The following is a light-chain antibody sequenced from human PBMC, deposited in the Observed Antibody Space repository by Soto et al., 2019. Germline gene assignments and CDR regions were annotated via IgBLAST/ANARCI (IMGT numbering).Light chain of an antibody. CDR3: QQANSFPIT. Sequence: DIQMTQSPSSLSASVGDRVTITCRASQGIRNDLSWYQQKPGKAPKRLIYAASSLHSGVPSRFRGRGSGTDFTLTISRLQPEDFETYYCQQANSFPITFGQGTRLEIK. J-gene: IGKJ5*01. V-gene: IGKV1-17*01. CDR2: AAS. CDR1: QGIRND.